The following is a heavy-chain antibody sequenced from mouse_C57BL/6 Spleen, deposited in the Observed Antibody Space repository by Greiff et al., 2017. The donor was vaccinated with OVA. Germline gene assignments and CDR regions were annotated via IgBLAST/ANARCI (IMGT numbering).Heavy chain of an antibody. CDR3: ARRDYGSSYENAMDY. CDR1: GYTFTSYW. Sequence: VQLQQPGAELVKPGASVKLSCKASGYTFTSYWMHWVKQRPGQGLEWIGMIHPNSGSTNYNEKFKSKATLTVDKSSSTAYMQLSSLTSEDSAVYYCARRDYGSSYENAMDYWGQGTSVTVSS. CDR2: IHPNSGST. V-gene: IGHV1-64*01. D-gene: IGHD1-1*01. J-gene: IGHJ4*01.